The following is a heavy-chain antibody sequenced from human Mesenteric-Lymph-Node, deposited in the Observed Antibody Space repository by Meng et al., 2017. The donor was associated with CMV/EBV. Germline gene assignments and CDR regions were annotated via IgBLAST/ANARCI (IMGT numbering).Heavy chain of an antibody. CDR1: GYSISTAYY. CDR3: ARASIFGVVIDY. Sequence: SETLSLTCTVSGYSISTAYYWGWIRQPPGKGLEWIGTIYHSGSTYFNPSLKSRVTISVDTSKSQFSLNLSSVTAADTAVYYCARASIFGVVIDYWGHGTLVTVS. CDR2: IYHSGST. D-gene: IGHD3-3*01. J-gene: IGHJ4*01. V-gene: IGHV4-38-2*02.